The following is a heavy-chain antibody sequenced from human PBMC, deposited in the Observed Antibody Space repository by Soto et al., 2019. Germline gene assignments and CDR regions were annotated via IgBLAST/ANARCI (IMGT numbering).Heavy chain of an antibody. CDR2: ISYDGSNK. D-gene: IGHD3-3*01. Sequence: QVQLVESGGGVVQPGRSLRLSCAASGFTFSSYGMHWVRQAPGKGLEWVAVISYDGSNKYYADSVKGRFTISRDNSKNTLYLQMNSLRAEDTAVYYCAKVDPTYYDFWSGYYSYYYYGMDVWGQGTTVTVSS. J-gene: IGHJ6*02. V-gene: IGHV3-30*18. CDR3: AKVDPTYYDFWSGYYSYYYYGMDV. CDR1: GFTFSSYG.